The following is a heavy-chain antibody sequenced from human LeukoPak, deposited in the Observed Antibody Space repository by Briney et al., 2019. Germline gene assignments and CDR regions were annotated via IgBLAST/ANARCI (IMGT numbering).Heavy chain of an antibody. D-gene: IGHD3-10*01. CDR1: GFTFSDYY. V-gene: IGHV3-23*01. CDR3: ARRTSDYYGSGRIDY. J-gene: IGHJ4*02. CDR2: ISGSGGST. Sequence: GGSLRLSCAASGFTFSDYYMSWIRQAPGKGLEWVSAISGSGGSTYYADSVKGRFTISRDNSKNTLYLQMNSLRAEDTAVYYCARRTSDYYGSGRIDYWGQGTLVTVSS.